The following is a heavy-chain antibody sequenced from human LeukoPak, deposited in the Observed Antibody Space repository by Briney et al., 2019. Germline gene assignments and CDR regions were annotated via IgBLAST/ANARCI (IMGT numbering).Heavy chain of an antibody. CDR3: ARDMAAATSYYYYYYMDV. V-gene: IGHV4-61*02. CDR1: GGSISSTSYY. CDR2: IYTSGST. D-gene: IGHD2-15*01. J-gene: IGHJ6*03. Sequence: PSETLSLTCTVSGGSISSTSYYWSWIRQPAGKGLEWIGRIYTSGSTNYNPSLKSRVTISVDTSKNQFSLKLSSVTAADTAVYYCARDMAAATSYYYYYYMDVWGKGTTVTVSS.